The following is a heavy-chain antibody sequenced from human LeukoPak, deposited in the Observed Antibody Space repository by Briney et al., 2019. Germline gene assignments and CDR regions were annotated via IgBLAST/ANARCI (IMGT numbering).Heavy chain of an antibody. CDR1: GFTFSGSA. CDR2: IRSKANSYAT. D-gene: IGHD5-18*01. J-gene: IGHJ4*02. Sequence: PGGSLRLSCAASGFTFSGSAMHWVRQASGKGLEWVGRIRSKANSYATAYAASVKGRFTISRDDSKNTAYLQMNSLKTEDTAVYYCTRQSEGIQLWLRRVPFDYWGQGTLVTVSS. V-gene: IGHV3-73*01. CDR3: TRQSEGIQLWLRRVPFDY.